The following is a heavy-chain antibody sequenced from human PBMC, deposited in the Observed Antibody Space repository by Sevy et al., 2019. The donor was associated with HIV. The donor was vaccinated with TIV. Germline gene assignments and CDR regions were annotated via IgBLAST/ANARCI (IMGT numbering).Heavy chain of an antibody. CDR3: ASIAVAGNYYYYGMDV. CDR1: GGTFSSYA. J-gene: IGHJ6*02. V-gene: IGHV1-69*13. CDR2: IIPIFGTA. D-gene: IGHD6-19*01. Sequence: ASVKVSCKASGGTFSSYAISWVRQAPGQGLEWMGGIIPIFGTANYAQKFQGRVTITADESTSTAYMGLSSLRSEETAVYYCASIAVAGNYYYYGMDVWGQGTTVTVSS.